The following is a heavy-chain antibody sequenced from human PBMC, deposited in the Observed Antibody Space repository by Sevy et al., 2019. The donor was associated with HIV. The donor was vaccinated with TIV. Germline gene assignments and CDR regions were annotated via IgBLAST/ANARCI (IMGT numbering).Heavy chain of an antibody. Sequence: GGSLRLSCAASGFTFSSYSMHWVRQAPGKGLEWVAVLSYDGSNKYYADSVKGRFTISRDNSKNTLYLQMNSLRAEDTAVYYCARDQVVGATPGGAFDIWGQGTMVTVSS. CDR3: ARDQVVGATPGGAFDI. CDR2: LSYDGSNK. D-gene: IGHD1-26*01. CDR1: GFTFSSYS. V-gene: IGHV3-30-3*01. J-gene: IGHJ3*02.